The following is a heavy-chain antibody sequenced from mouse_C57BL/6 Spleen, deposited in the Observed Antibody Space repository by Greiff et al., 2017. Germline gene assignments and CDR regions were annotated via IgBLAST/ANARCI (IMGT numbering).Heavy chain of an antibody. CDR1: GYTFTSYD. J-gene: IGHJ4*01. V-gene: IGHV1-85*01. D-gene: IGHD1-1*01. Sequence: VQLQQSGPELVKPGASVKLSCKASGYTFTSYDINWVKQRPGQGLEWIGWIYPRDGSTKYNETFKGKATLTVDTSSGTAYMELHSLTSEDSAVYFCARRDYGSSLYYYAMDYWGQGTSVTVSS. CDR2: IYPRDGST. CDR3: ARRDYGSSLYYYAMDY.